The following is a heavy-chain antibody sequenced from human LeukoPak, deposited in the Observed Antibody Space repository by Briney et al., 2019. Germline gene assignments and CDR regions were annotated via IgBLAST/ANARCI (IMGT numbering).Heavy chain of an antibody. Sequence: GASVKVSCKTSGYTFTGYYIHWVRQAPGQGLEWMGWIDPNSGGRNFAQNFEGRVTMTKDRSLTTAYMELSSLTFDDTAVYYCARASGSWSHSWFDPWGQGTLVTVSS. CDR2: IDPNSGGR. J-gene: IGHJ5*02. V-gene: IGHV1-2*02. CDR1: GYTFTGYY. D-gene: IGHD6-13*01. CDR3: ARASGSWSHSWFDP.